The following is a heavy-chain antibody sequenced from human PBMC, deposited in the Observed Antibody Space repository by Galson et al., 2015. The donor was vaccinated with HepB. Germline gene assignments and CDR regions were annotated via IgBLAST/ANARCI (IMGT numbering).Heavy chain of an antibody. CDR1: GFTFSGSA. J-gene: IGHJ6*02. D-gene: IGHD2-15*01. CDR3: TRTIVVVVAATQVAYYYGMDV. CDR2: IRSKANSYAT. V-gene: IGHV3-73*01. Sequence: SLRLSCAASGFTFSGSAMHWVRQASGKGLEWVGRIRSKANSYATAYAASVKGRFTISRDDSKNTAYLQMNSLKTEDTAVYYCTRTIVVVVAATQVAYYYGMDVWGQGTTVTVSS.